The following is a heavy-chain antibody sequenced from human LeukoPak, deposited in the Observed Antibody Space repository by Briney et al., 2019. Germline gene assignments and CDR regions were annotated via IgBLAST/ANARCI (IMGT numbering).Heavy chain of an antibody. Sequence: TGGSLRLSCAASGFTFSSYAMSWVRQAPGKGLEWVSAISGSGGSTYYADSVKGRFTISRDNSKNTLYLQMNSLRAEDTAVYYCAKDLDIVVVVAATILNPPPDYWGQGTLVTVSS. CDR1: GFTFSSYA. V-gene: IGHV3-23*01. D-gene: IGHD2-15*01. CDR2: ISGSGGST. J-gene: IGHJ4*02. CDR3: AKDLDIVVVVAATILNPPPDY.